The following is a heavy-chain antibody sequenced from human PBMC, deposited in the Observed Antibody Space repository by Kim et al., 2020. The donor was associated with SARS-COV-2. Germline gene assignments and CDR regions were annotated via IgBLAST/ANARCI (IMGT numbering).Heavy chain of an antibody. D-gene: IGHD6-13*01. CDR3: ARGGFSSSWRFEY. Sequence: DYAQKFQGRVTITADDSTTTVYMQLSSLRFGDTAVYYCARGGFSSSWRFEYWGQGTLVTVSS. J-gene: IGHJ4*02. V-gene: IGHV1-69*01.